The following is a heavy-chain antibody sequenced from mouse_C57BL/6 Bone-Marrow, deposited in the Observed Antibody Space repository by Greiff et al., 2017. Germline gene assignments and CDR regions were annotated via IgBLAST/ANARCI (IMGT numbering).Heavy chain of an antibody. J-gene: IGHJ3*01. CDR1: GYTFTDYE. Sequence: QVQLQQSGAELVRPGASVTLSCKASGYTFTDYEMHWVKQTPVHGLEWIGAIDPETGGTAYNQKFKGKAILTADKSSSPAYMELRSLTSEDSAVYYCTRPPLRGFAYWGQGTLVTVSA. CDR3: TRPPLRGFAY. CDR2: IDPETGGT. V-gene: IGHV1-15*01. D-gene: IGHD1-1*01.